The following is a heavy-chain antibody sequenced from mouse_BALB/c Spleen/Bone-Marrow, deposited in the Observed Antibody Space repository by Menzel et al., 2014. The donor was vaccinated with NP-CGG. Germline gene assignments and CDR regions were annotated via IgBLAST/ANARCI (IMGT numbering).Heavy chain of an antibody. CDR3: TRSTMITYFDY. V-gene: IGHV1S81*02. J-gene: IGHJ2*01. Sequence: VQRVESGAELVKPGASVKLSCKASGYTFTSYCMYWVKQRPGQGLEWIGEINPSNGGTTFNGKFKSKATLTVDKSSSTAYMQLSSLTSEDSAVYYCTRSTMITYFDYWGQGTTLTVSS. D-gene: IGHD2-4*01. CDR2: INPSNGGT. CDR1: GYTFTSYC.